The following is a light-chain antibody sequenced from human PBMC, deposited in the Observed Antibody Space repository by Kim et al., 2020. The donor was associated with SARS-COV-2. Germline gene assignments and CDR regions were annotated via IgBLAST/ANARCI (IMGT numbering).Light chain of an antibody. V-gene: IGLV3-19*01. CDR1: SLRSYY. Sequence: VALGQTVRITCEGGSLRSYYATWYQQKPGQAPIVVIYGKNHRPSGIPGRFSGSSSGNTASLTITGTQAGDEADYYCNSRDSNDNVVFGGGTQLTVL. J-gene: IGLJ2*01. CDR3: NSRDSNDNVV. CDR2: GKN.